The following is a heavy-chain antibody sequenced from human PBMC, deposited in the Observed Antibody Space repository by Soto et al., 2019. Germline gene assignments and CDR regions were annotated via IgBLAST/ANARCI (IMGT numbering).Heavy chain of an antibody. CDR2: IDTAGRA. D-gene: IGHD3-3*01. CDR1: EFTVSSNY. V-gene: IGHV3-53*01. CDR3: ARGATYYDFWSGHYTSYTYYGMDV. Sequence: EVQLVESGGGLIQPGGSLRVSCAASEFTVSSNYMTWVRQAPGKGLEWVSVIDTAGRANYAESVKGRFTNSRDNSKNAWCIEMNSMRVEDTAVDYCARGATYYDFWSGHYTSYTYYGMDVWGQGTTVTVS. J-gene: IGHJ6*02.